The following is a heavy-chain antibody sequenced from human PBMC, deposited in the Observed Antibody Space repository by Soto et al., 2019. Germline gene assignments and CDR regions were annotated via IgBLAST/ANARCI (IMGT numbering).Heavy chain of an antibody. V-gene: IGHV4-59*08. CDR1: GGSISSYY. CDR3: ARGRGYSYGLDP. CDR2: IYYSGTT. Sequence: PPETLSLTCTVSGGSISSYYWSWIRQPPGKGLEWIGYIYYSGTTSYSPSLKSRVAISLDTSKNQFSLSLSSVTATDTAVYYCARGRGYSYGLDPWGQGTLVTVSS. D-gene: IGHD5-18*01. J-gene: IGHJ5*02.